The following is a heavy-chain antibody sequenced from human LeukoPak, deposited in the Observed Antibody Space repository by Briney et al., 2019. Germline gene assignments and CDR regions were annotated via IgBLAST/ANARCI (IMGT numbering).Heavy chain of an antibody. CDR3: ARAGGISGWDFQH. CDR1: GFTVSTNC. Sequence: PVGSLRLSCAASGFTVSTNCMTWVRQAPGKGLEWVSTIYSGGTTYYADSVMGRFTISRHNSKNTLYLQMNSLRAEDTAVYYCARAGGISGWDFQHRGQGTLVTVSS. CDR2: IYSGGTT. J-gene: IGHJ1*01. V-gene: IGHV3-53*04. D-gene: IGHD6-19*01.